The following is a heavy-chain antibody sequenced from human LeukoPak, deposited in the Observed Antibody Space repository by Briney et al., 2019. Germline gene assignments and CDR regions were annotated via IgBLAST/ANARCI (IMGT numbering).Heavy chain of an antibody. Sequence: GGSLRLSCVASGFTFTDYFMSWVRQAPGKGLERVASIKHNGGEKYYVDSVKGRFTISRDNAKNSLYLEMSSLRVEDTAVYYCARDRGWRTSGYYLYHFDYWGQGTLVTFAS. CDR1: GFTFTDYF. D-gene: IGHD3-22*01. CDR2: IKHNGGEK. J-gene: IGHJ4*02. V-gene: IGHV3-7*01. CDR3: ARDRGWRTSGYYLYHFDY.